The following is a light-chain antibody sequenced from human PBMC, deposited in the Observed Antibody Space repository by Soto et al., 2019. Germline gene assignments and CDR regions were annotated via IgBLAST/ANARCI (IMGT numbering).Light chain of an antibody. CDR1: SSDVGAYNR. Sequence: QSVLTQPASVSGSPGQSITISCTGTSSDVGAYNRVSWYQQPPGTAPKLLIYDVSARPSGVPDRFSGSKSGNTASLTISGLLAEDESDYYCSSYSSSDTWVFGVGTK. CDR3: SSYSSSDTWV. V-gene: IGLV2-18*02. J-gene: IGLJ3*02. CDR2: DVS.